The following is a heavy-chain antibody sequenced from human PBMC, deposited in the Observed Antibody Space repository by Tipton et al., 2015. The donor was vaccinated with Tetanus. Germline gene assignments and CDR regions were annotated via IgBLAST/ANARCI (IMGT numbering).Heavy chain of an antibody. CDR2: INHRGST. Sequence: TLSLTCAVYGGSFSGYYWSWIRQPPGKGLEWIGKINHRGSTNYNPSLKSRVTISVDTSKNQFSLKLSSVTAADTAVYYCARGPPLLRFLFSNDALDIWGQGTMVTVSS. CDR3: ARGPPLLRFLFSNDALDI. CDR1: GGSFSGYY. V-gene: IGHV4-34*01. D-gene: IGHD3-3*01. J-gene: IGHJ3*02.